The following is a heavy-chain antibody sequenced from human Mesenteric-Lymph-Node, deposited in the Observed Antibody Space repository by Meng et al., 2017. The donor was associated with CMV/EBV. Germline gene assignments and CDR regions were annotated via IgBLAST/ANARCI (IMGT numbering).Heavy chain of an antibody. CDR2: SNAGNGNT. CDR1: GYTFTSYA. J-gene: IGHJ6*02. V-gene: IGHV1-3*02. Sequence: ASVKVSCKASGYTFTSYAMHWVRQAPGQRLEWMGWSNAGNGNTKYSQEFQGRVTITRDTFASTAYMELSSLRSEDTAVYYCARPTYYFYGMDVWGQGTTVTVSS. CDR3: ARPTYYFYGMDV.